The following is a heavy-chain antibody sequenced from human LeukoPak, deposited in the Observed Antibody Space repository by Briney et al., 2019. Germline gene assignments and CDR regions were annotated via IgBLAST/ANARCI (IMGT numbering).Heavy chain of an antibody. V-gene: IGHV1-8*01. Sequence: ASVKVSCKASGYTFTSYDINWVRQAPGQGLEWMGWMNPNSGNTGYAQKFQGRVTMTRNTSISTAYMELSSLRSEDTAVYYCARITMVRGVSNWFDPWGQGTLVTVSS. D-gene: IGHD3-10*01. CDR2: MNPNSGNT. CDR1: GYTFTSYD. CDR3: ARITMVRGVSNWFDP. J-gene: IGHJ5*02.